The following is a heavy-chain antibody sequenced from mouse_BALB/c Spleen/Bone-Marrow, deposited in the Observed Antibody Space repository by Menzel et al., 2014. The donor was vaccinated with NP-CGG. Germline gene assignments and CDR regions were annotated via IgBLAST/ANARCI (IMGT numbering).Heavy chain of an antibody. CDR3: ASSATVVADGYFDV. Sequence: EVQLQESGPDLVKPSQSLSLTCTVTGYSITSGYSWHWIRQFPGNKLEWMGHIHYSGSTNYNPSLKSRISITRDTSKNQFFLQLNSVNTEDTATYYCASSATVVADGYFDVWGAGTTVTVSS. D-gene: IGHD1-1*01. J-gene: IGHJ1*01. V-gene: IGHV3-1*02. CDR1: GYSITSGYS. CDR2: IHYSGST.